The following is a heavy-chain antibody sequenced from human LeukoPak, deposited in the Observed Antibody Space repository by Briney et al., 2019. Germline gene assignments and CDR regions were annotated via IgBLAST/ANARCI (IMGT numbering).Heavy chain of an antibody. V-gene: IGHV3-23*01. CDR1: CFTFRRFA. CDR2: ISGNGHQT. Sequence: GGSRRLSCSASCFTFRRFAMTWVRQLPGRGLEWVSSISGNGHQTYYADSVKGRFSVSRDNSKNILYLQMDSLRADDSALYYCAKYANYYHSSGYLIPFDYWGQGTLVTVSS. CDR3: AKYANYYHSSGYLIPFDY. D-gene: IGHD3-22*01. J-gene: IGHJ4*02.